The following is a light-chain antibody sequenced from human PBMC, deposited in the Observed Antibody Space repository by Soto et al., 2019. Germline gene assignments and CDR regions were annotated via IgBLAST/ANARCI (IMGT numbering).Light chain of an antibody. V-gene: IGKV3-20*01. CDR1: QSVSSSY. CDR3: QQYGSSPRT. CDR2: SAS. J-gene: IGKJ1*01. Sequence: EIVLTQSPGTLSLSPGERATLSCRASQSVSSSYLAWYQQKPGQAPRLLIYSASSRATGIPDRVRGSGSGTDFTLTISRLEPEDFAVYYCQQYGSSPRTFGQGTKVEIK.